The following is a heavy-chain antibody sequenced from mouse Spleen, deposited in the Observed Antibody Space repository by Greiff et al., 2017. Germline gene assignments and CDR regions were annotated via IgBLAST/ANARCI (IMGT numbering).Heavy chain of an antibody. CDR3: ARQTTVVAFDY. V-gene: IGHV5-9-2*01. Sequence: EVKLMESGGGLVKPGGSLKLSCAASGFTFSSYGMSWVRQTPEKRLEWVATISGGGSYTYYPDSVKGRFTISRDNAKNNLYLQMSSLRSEDTALYYCARQTTVVAFDYWGQGTTLTVSS. J-gene: IGHJ2*01. CDR2: ISGGGSYT. D-gene: IGHD1-1*01. CDR1: GFTFSSYG.